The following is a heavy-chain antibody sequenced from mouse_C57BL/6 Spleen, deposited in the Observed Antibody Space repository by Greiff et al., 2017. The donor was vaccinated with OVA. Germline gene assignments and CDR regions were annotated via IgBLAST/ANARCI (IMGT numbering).Heavy chain of an antibody. CDR3: ARSDGDYAMDY. CDR1: GYTFTSYW. Sequence: QVQLQQPGAELVKPGASVKLSCKASGYTFTSYWMQWVKQRPGQGLEWIGEIDPSDSYTHYNQKFKGKATLTVDTSSSTAYMQLSSLTSEDSAVYYCARSDGDYAMDYWGQGTSVTVSS. V-gene: IGHV1-50*01. CDR2: IDPSDSYT. J-gene: IGHJ4*01.